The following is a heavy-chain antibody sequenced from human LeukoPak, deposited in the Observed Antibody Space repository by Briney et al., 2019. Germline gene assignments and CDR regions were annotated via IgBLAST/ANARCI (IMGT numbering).Heavy chain of an antibody. D-gene: IGHD6-13*01. V-gene: IGHV4-59*01. CDR3: ARGGSSWSPLDY. CDR2: IYYSGST. CDR1: GGSISSYY. J-gene: IGHJ4*02. Sequence: SETLSLTCTVSGGSISSYYWSWIRQTPGKGLEWIGYIYYSGSTNYNPSLKSRVTISVDTSKNQFSLKLSSVTAADTAVYYCARGGSSWSPLDYWGQGTLVTVSS.